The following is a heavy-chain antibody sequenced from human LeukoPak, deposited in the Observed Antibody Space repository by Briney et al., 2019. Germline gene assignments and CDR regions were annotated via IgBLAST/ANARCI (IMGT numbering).Heavy chain of an antibody. J-gene: IGHJ4*02. V-gene: IGHV3-30*02. CDR2: IRDDGTNK. CDR3: AKDAVGGSANYLEY. CDR1: GFRFSRYG. D-gene: IGHD1-26*01. Sequence: PGGSLRLSCAASGFRFSRYGMHWVRQAPGKGLEWVAFIRDDGTNKYYADSVKGRFTISRVSPKNTLFLQMNNLRDEDTAVYYCAKDAVGGSANYLEYWGRGPLVTVSS.